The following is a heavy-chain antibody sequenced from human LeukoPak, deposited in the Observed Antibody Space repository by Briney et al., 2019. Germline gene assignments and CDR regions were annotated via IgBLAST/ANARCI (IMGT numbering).Heavy chain of an antibody. CDR1: GFTFSSYA. D-gene: IGHD3-10*01. CDR2: ISGSGGNT. Sequence: GGSLRLSCAASGFTFSSYAMSWVHQAPGKGLEWVSAISGSGGNTYYADSVKGRFTISRDNSKNTLYLQMNSLRAEDTAVYYCAKDVFGFGELAPDAFDIWGQGTMVTVSS. V-gene: IGHV3-23*01. J-gene: IGHJ3*02. CDR3: AKDVFGFGELAPDAFDI.